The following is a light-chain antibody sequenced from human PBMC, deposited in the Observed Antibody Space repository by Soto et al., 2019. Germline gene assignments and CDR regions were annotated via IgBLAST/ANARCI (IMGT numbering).Light chain of an antibody. J-gene: IGKJ1*01. Sequence: DIQMTQSPSTLSASVGDRVSITCRASQSISRQLAWDQQKPGKARNLLVYQASNLETGVPLRFTCSGSGTEFTLTISSLQPHDFATSYCLQYQSNWTFVQVTKVEV. CDR3: LQYQSNWT. V-gene: IGKV1-5*03. CDR1: QSISRQ. CDR2: QAS.